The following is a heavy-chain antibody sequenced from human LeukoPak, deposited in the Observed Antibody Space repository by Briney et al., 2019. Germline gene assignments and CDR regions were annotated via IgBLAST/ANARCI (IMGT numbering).Heavy chain of an antibody. D-gene: IGHD6-19*01. Sequence: PGGSLRLSCAASGFTLDSYWMHWVRLAPGKGLEWVSRINADGRNTPYADSVKGRFTISRDNAKNTLYLQMSSLRAEDTAVYYCARRRSSGWPDYFDYWGRGTLVAVSS. V-gene: IGHV3-74*01. CDR2: INADGRNT. CDR3: ARRRSSGWPDYFDY. CDR1: GFTLDSYW. J-gene: IGHJ4*02.